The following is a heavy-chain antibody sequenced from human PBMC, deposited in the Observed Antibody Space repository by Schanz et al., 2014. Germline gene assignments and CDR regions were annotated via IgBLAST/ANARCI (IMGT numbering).Heavy chain of an antibody. CDR2: ISSSGSYI. V-gene: IGHV3-21*01. J-gene: IGHJ4*02. Sequence: EVQLVESGGGLVQPGGSLRLSCAASGFTFSSYWMSWVRQAPGKGLEWVSSISSSGSYIHYADSVKGRFTISRDRFQNTLYLRMSSLRAEDTAVYYCARPRFDYGEVDYWGQGTLVTVSS. D-gene: IGHD4-17*01. CDR3: ARPRFDYGEVDY. CDR1: GFTFSSYW.